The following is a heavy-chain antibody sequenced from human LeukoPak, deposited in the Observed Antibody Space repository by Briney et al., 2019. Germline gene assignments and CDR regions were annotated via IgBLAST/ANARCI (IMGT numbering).Heavy chain of an antibody. Sequence: SETLSLTCAVYGGSFSGYYWSWIRQPPGKGLEWIREINHSGSTNYNPSLKSRVTISVDTSKNQFSLKLSSVTAADTAVYYCARVSLRGSRKKDIVVVPAAILAYDYWGQGTLVTVSS. D-gene: IGHD2-2*02. CDR3: ARVSLRGSRKKDIVVVPAAILAYDY. J-gene: IGHJ4*02. V-gene: IGHV4-34*01. CDR2: INHSGST. CDR1: GGSFSGYY.